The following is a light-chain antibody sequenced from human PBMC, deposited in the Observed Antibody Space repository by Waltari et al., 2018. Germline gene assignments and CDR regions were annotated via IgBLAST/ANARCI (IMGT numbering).Light chain of an antibody. CDR2: KES. V-gene: IGLV3-25*03. CDR1: ALPKQY. J-gene: IGLJ3*02. CDR3: QAADINGLSWV. Sequence: SSELTQPPSVSVSPGQTARITCFGDALPKQYANWYQQKSGQAPVQIIYKESERPSEVPERISGSTSGTTVTLTISGVQAQDEADYYCQAADINGLSWVFGGGTKLTVL.